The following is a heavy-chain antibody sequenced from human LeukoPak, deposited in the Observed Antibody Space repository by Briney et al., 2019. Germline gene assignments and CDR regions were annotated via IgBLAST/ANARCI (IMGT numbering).Heavy chain of an antibody. Sequence: ASVKVSCKASGYTFTSYAMNWVRQAPGQGLEWMGSINPNSGGTNYAQKFQGRVTMTTDTSMSTAYMELSSLRSEDTAVYYCARGLNYYYDSQSPDWGQGTLVTVSS. CDR3: ARGLNYYYDSQSPD. CDR1: GYTFTSYA. V-gene: IGHV1-2*02. D-gene: IGHD3-22*01. CDR2: INPNSGGT. J-gene: IGHJ4*02.